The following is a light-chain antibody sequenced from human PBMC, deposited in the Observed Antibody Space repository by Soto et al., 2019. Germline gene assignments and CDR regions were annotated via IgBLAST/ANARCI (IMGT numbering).Light chain of an antibody. V-gene: IGKV1-5*03. CDR3: QQYGSSSPWT. Sequence: DIQMTQSPSTLSASVGDRVTITCRASQSISSWLAWYQQKPGRAPTLLIYKASSLETGVPPRFSGSGSGTEFTLIISSLQPDDFASYYCQQYGSSSPWTFGQGTKVEIK. CDR2: KAS. CDR1: QSISSW. J-gene: IGKJ1*01.